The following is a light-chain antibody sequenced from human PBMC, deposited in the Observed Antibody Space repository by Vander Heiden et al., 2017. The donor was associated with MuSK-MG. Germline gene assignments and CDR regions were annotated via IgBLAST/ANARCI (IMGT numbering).Light chain of an antibody. CDR3: QQDNNWPWT. CDR1: QSVSSN. CDR2: DAS. Sequence: EIVMTQSPATLSVSPGERATLSCRASQSVSSNLDWYQQKPGQAPRLLIYDASTRATGIPDRFTGSGSGTEFTLTISSLQSEDSAVYYCQQDNNWPWTFGQGTKVEIK. V-gene: IGKV3-15*01. J-gene: IGKJ1*01.